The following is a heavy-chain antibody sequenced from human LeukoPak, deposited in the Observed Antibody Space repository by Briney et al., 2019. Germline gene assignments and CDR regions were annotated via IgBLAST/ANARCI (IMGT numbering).Heavy chain of an antibody. Sequence: PSETLSLTCTVSGGSVSSGSYYWSWIRQPPGKGLEWIGYIYHSGTTNYYPSLKSRVTLSVDTSKNQFSLKLSSVTAADTAVYYCARMGDYYDSSGYRHDAFDIWGQGTMVTVSS. J-gene: IGHJ3*02. V-gene: IGHV4-61*01. CDR2: IYHSGTT. CDR3: ARMGDYYDSSGYRHDAFDI. D-gene: IGHD3-22*01. CDR1: GGSVSSGSYY.